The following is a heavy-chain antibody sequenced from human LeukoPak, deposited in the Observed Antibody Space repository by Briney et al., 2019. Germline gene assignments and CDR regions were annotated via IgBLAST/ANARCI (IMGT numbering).Heavy chain of an antibody. CDR3: AKGAWGSYPTDKLDY. Sequence: QSGGSLRLSCAASGFTFSSYAMHWVRQAPGKGLEWVAVISYDGSNKYYADSVKGRFTISRDNSKNTLYLQMNSLRAEDTAVYYCAKGAWGSYPTDKLDYWGQGTLVTVSS. CDR2: ISYDGSNK. V-gene: IGHV3-30*04. CDR1: GFTFSSYA. J-gene: IGHJ4*02. D-gene: IGHD3-16*02.